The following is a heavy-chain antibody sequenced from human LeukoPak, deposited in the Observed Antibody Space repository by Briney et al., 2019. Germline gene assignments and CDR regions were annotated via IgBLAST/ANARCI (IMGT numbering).Heavy chain of an antibody. CDR3: ARGFDSSSGWYPAFDI. D-gene: IGHD6-19*01. J-gene: IGHJ3*02. CDR2: INHSGSP. V-gene: IGHV4-34*01. CDR1: GGSFSAYY. Sequence: SETLSLTCAVYGGSFSAYYWSWIRQPPGKGLEWIGEINHSGSPNYNPSLKSRVTISVDTSKNQFSLRLNSVTAADTAMYYCARGFDSSSGWYPAFDIWGHGTMGTVSS.